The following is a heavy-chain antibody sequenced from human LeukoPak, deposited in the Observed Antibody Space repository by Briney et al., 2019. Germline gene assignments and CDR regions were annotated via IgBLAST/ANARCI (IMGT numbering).Heavy chain of an antibody. D-gene: IGHD3-10*01. CDR1: GYTFTSYG. V-gene: IGHV1-18*01. Sequence: ASVKVSCKASGYTFTSYGINWVRQAPGQGLEWMGWISAYNGNTNYAQKLQGRVTMTTDTSTSTAYMELRSLRSDDTAVYYCARGGVRGVIITHFDYWGQGTLVTVSS. J-gene: IGHJ4*02. CDR3: ARGGVRGVIITHFDY. CDR2: ISAYNGNT.